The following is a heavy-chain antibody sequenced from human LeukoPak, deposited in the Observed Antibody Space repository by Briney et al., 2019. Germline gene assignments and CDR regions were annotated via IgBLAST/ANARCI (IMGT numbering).Heavy chain of an antibody. CDR2: IYYSGST. Sequence: SETQSLTCTVSGGSISSHYWSWIRQPPGKGLEWIGYIYYSGSTNYNPSLKSRVTISVDTSKNQFSLKLSSVTAADTAVYYCARTLSPSATDYYMDVWGKGTTVTVSS. D-gene: IGHD2-15*01. V-gene: IGHV4-59*11. J-gene: IGHJ6*03. CDR3: ARTLSPSATDYYMDV. CDR1: GGSISSHY.